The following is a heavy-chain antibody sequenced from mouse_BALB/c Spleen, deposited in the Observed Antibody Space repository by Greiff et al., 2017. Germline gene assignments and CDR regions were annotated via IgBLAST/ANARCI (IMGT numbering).Heavy chain of an antibody. CDR3: ARDISRRGWYFDV. Sequence: EVQLVESGGGLVQPGGSLRLSCATSGFTFTDYYMSWVRQPPGKALEWLGFIRNKANGYTTEYSASVKGRFTISRDNSQSILYLQMNTLRAEDSATYYCARDISRRGWYFDVWGAGTTVTVSS. CDR1: GFTFTDYY. J-gene: IGHJ1*01. CDR2: IRNKANGYTT. V-gene: IGHV7-3*02.